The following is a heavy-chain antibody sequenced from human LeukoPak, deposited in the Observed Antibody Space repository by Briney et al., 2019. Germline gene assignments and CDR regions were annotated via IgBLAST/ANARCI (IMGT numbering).Heavy chain of an antibody. CDR1: VHPYSRYP. Sequence: PGGSLTLSCTLSVHPYSRYPMSGPPGARGGAVEGLSDISGSSGNTYYADSVKGRFTIFRDNSKNTLYLQMNSLRAEDTDVYSCAKVGFSEMEWLVYSDHWGQGTLVTVSS. CDR3: AKVGFSEMEWLVYSDH. D-gene: IGHD3-3*01. J-gene: IGHJ4*02. CDR2: ISGSSGNT. V-gene: IGHV3-23*01.